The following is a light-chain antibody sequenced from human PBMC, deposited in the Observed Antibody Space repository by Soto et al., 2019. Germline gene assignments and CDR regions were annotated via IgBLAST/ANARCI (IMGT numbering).Light chain of an antibody. Sequence: EIVLTQSPATLSLSPGERATLSCRASQSVSSYLAWYQQKPGQAPRLLIYDASNRATGIPARFSGSGSGTDFTLTISSLGPEDFSVYYCQQRSNWPPALTVGGGTKVEIK. J-gene: IGKJ4*01. CDR2: DAS. V-gene: IGKV3-11*01. CDR1: QSVSSY. CDR3: QQRSNWPPALT.